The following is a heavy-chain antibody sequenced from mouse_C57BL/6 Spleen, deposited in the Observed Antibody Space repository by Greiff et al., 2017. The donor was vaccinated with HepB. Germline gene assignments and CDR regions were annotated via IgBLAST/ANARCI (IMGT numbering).Heavy chain of an antibody. CDR3: ARRDGYDFDY. Sequence: EVMLVESGGDLVKPGGSLKLSCAASGFTFSSYGMSWVRQTPDKRLEWVATISSGGSYTYYPDSVKGRFTISRDNAKNTLYLQMSSLKSEDTAMYYCARRDGYDFDYWGQGTTLTVSS. D-gene: IGHD2-2*01. CDR2: ISSGGSYT. CDR1: GFTFSSYG. J-gene: IGHJ2*01. V-gene: IGHV5-6*02.